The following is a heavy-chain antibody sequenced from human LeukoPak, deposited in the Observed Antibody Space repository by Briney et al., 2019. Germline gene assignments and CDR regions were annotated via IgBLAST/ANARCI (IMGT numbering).Heavy chain of an antibody. J-gene: IGHJ5*02. CDR2: INHSGST. V-gene: IGHV4-34*01. D-gene: IGHD2-15*01. CDR3: ASIDCSGGSCYHWPIPNNWFDP. Sequence: SETLSLTCAVYGGSFSGYYWSWIRQPPGKGLEWIGEINHSGSTNYNPSLKRRVTISVDTSKNQFSLKLSSVTAADTAVYYCASIDCSGGSCYHWPIPNNWFDPWGQGTLVTVSS. CDR1: GGSFSGYY.